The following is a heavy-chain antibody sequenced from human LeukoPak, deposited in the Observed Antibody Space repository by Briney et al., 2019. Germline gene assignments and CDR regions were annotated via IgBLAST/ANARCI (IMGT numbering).Heavy chain of an antibody. CDR3: AKVRGSTGSTYDVCDI. V-gene: IGHV3-23*01. CDR2: ITGSGDST. J-gene: IGHJ3*02. Sequence: GGSLRLSCAASGFTFSSYGMHWVRQAPGKGLEWVSAITGSGDSTYYVDSVKGRFTISRDSSQNTLYLQMNSLRAEDTAVYYCAKVRGSTGSTYDVCDIWGQGTMVTVSS. D-gene: IGHD1-1*01. CDR1: GFTFSSYG.